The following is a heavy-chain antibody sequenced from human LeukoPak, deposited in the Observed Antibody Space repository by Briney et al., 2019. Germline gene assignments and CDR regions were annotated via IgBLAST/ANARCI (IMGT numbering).Heavy chain of an antibody. CDR2: IRSKANSYAT. V-gene: IGHV3-73*01. CDR3: TRRGRYCSSTSCYTIDYYYYMDV. D-gene: IGHD2-2*02. CDR1: GFTFSGSA. Sequence: GGSLKLSCAASGFTFSGSAMHWVRQASGKGLEWVGRIRSKANSYATAYAASVKGRFTISRDDSKNTAYLQMNSLKTEGTAVYYCTRRGRYCSSTSCYTIDYYYYMDVWGKGTTVTVSS. J-gene: IGHJ6*03.